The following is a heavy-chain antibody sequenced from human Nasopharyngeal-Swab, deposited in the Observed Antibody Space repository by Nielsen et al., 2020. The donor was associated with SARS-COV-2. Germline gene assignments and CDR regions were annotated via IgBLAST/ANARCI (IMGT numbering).Heavy chain of an antibody. Sequence: VVSLRLSSASSGFTVISHYMSWVRQDPGKGLAWVPVIYSAGSPYYADSVKGRFTISRDNSKNTLYLKMNRLRAEDTAVYYCATPQALSIAAGFDLWGRGTLVTVSS. CDR1: GFTVISHY. V-gene: IGHV3-53*01. J-gene: IGHJ2*01. CDR2: IYSAGSP. CDR3: ATPQALSIAAGFDL. D-gene: IGHD6-6*01.